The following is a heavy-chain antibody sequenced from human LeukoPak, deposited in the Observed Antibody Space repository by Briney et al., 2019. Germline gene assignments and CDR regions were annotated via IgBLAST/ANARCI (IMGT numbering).Heavy chain of an antibody. V-gene: IGHV3-23*01. Sequence: PGGSLRLSCVASGFIFDNYALSWVRQAPGKGLEWVSGISGSADNTYYADSVKGRFTISRDISKNTVYLQMNNQRVDDTAVYYCAKGPKLGDGFHCDYWGQGTLVTVSS. J-gene: IGHJ4*02. CDR2: ISGSADNT. D-gene: IGHD5-24*01. CDR3: AKGPKLGDGFHCDY. CDR1: GFIFDNYA.